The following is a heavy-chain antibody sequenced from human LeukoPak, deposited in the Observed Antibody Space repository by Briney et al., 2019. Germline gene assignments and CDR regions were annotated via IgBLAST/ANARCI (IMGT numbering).Heavy chain of an antibody. Sequence: GGSLRLSCAASGFTFSSYWMSWVRQAPGKGLEWVANIKQDGSEKYYVDSVKGRFTISRDNAKNSLYLQMNSLRAEDTAVYYCAREEYSHLVYYFDYWGQGTLVAVSS. CDR3: AREEYSHLVYYFDY. CDR2: IKQDGSEK. V-gene: IGHV3-7*01. J-gene: IGHJ4*02. D-gene: IGHD6-6*01. CDR1: GFTFSSYW.